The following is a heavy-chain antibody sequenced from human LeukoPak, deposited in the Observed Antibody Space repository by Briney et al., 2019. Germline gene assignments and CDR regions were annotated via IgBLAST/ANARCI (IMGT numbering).Heavy chain of an antibody. CDR2: SYHSGST. Sequence: SETLSLTCTVSGGSISTYYWSWIRQPPGKGLEWIGYSYHSGSTTHNPSLQSRVTISVDTSRNQFSLKLTSVTAADTAVYYCARAGGGYSFDYWGQGTLVTVSS. CDR3: ARAGGGYSFDY. V-gene: IGHV4-59*01. CDR1: GGSISTYY. D-gene: IGHD5-18*01. J-gene: IGHJ4*02.